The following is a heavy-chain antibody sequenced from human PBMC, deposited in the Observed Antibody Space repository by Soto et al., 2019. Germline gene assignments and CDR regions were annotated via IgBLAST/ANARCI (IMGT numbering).Heavy chain of an antibody. CDR1: GGSFIGYY. D-gene: IGHD6-19*01. CDR2: INHSGST. V-gene: IGHV4-34*01. J-gene: IGHJ5*02. Sequence: SETLSLTYAVYGGSFIGYYWSWIRQTPGKGLEWIGEINHSGSTNYNPSLKSRVTISVDTSKNQFSLKLSSVTAADTAVYYCARSPGYSSGWYWDNWFDPWGQGTLVTVSS. CDR3: ARSPGYSSGWYWDNWFDP.